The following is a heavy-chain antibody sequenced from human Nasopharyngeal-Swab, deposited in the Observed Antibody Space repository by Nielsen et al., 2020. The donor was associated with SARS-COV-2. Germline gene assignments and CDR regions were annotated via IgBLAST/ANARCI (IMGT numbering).Heavy chain of an antibody. J-gene: IGHJ4*02. V-gene: IGHV3-30*04. D-gene: IGHD3-22*01. CDR3: ATPRGTMIDPLDY. CDR1: GFTFSSYA. CDR2: ISYDGSNK. Sequence: GESLKISCAASGFTFSSYAMHWVRQAPGKGPEWVAVISYDGSNKYYADSVKGRFTISRDNSKNTLYLQMNSLRAEDTAVYYCATPRGTMIDPLDYWGQGTLVTVSS.